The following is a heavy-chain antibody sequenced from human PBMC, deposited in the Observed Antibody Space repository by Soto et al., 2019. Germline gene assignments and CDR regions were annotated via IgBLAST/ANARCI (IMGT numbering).Heavy chain of an antibody. J-gene: IGHJ4*02. Sequence: QVQLVQSGAEVKKPGSSVKVSCKASGGTFSSYTLSWVRQAPGQGLEWMGRIIPILGIANYAQKFQGRVTITADKSTSTAYMELSSMRSEDTAVYYCGGGIVAKIVPLGYWGQGTLVTVSS. CDR2: IIPILGIA. D-gene: IGHD5-12*01. CDR3: GGGIVAKIVPLGY. CDR1: GGTFSSYT. V-gene: IGHV1-69*02.